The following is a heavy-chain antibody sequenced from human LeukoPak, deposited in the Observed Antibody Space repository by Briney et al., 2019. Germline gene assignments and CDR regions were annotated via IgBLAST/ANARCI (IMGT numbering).Heavy chain of an antibody. Sequence: ASVKVSCKASGYTFTGYYMHWVRQAPGQGLEWMGRINPNSGGTNYAQKFQGRVTMTRDTSISTAYMELSRLRSDDTAVYYCARGLLAAAGTKRGNWFDPWGQGTLVTVSS. D-gene: IGHD6-13*01. J-gene: IGHJ5*02. CDR1: GYTFTGYY. CDR3: ARGLLAAAGTKRGNWFDP. CDR2: INPNSGGT. V-gene: IGHV1-2*06.